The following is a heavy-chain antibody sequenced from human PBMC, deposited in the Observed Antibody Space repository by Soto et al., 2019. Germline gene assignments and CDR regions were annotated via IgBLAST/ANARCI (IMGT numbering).Heavy chain of an antibody. D-gene: IGHD6-19*01. CDR3: SRRQQWLEKFDF. V-gene: IGHV1-2*02. CDR1: GYTFTGYY. J-gene: IGHJ4*02. Sequence: ASVKVCCKTSGYTFTGYYIHWIRQAPGQGLEWMGWINPNSGDSNYSQEFQGRVTMTSDTSITTAYMQLTRLRSDDTAVYYCSRRQQWLEKFDFWCQGTLVSVSS. CDR2: INPNSGDS.